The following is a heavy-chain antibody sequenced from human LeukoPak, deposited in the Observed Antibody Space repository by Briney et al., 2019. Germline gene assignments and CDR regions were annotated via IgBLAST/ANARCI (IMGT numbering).Heavy chain of an antibody. V-gene: IGHV4-39*07. CDR1: GGSISSSSYY. Sequence: SETLSLTCTVSGGSISSSSYYWGWIRQPPGKGLEWIGSIYYSGSTYYNPSLKSRVTISVDTSKNQFSLKLSSVTAADTAVYYCARDMTTVTIPYMDVWGKGTTVTVSS. CDR3: ARDMTTVTIPYMDV. D-gene: IGHD4-11*01. CDR2: IYYSGST. J-gene: IGHJ6*03.